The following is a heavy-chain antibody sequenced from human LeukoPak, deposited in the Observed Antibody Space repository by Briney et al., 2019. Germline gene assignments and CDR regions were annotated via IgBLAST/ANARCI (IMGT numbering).Heavy chain of an antibody. J-gene: IGHJ4*02. CDR2: ISSTSSYI. CDR3: ARGGYSDSGGYYYGFDY. V-gene: IGHV3-21*06. CDR1: GFTFSSYTFSSYT. D-gene: IGHD3-22*01. Sequence: PGGSLRLSCAASGFTFSSYTFSSYTMNWVRQAPGKGLEWVSSISSTSSYIYYADSVKGRFTVSRDNAKNSLYLQMDSLRAEDTAVYYCARGGYSDSGGYYYGFDYWGQGTLVTVSS.